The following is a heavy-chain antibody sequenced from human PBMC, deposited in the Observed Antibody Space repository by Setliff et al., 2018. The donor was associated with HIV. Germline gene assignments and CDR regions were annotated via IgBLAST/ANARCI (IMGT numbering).Heavy chain of an antibody. D-gene: IGHD2-2*01. Sequence: SETLSLTCTASGAAIYSDTSFWGWIRQSPGKGLEWIGTISYSGTTYYNPSLESRVSISIDTYMRQFSLTLTAMTAADTAVYYCAGQDIGAVPALGAFDIWGQGTMVTVS. V-gene: IGHV4-39*07. CDR1: GAAIYSDTSF. J-gene: IGHJ3*02. CDR3: AGQDIGAVPALGAFDI. CDR2: ISYSGTT.